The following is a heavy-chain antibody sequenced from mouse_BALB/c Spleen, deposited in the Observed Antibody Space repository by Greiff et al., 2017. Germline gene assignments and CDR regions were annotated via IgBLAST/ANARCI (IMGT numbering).Heavy chain of an antibody. J-gene: IGHJ4*01. CDR1: GFTFSDYY. D-gene: IGHD1-1*01. V-gene: IGHV5-4*02. CDR2: ISDGGSYT. Sequence: EVNLVESGGGLVKPGGSLKLSCAASGFTFSDYYMYWVRQTPEKRLEWVATISDGGSYTYYPDSVKGRFTISRDNAKNNLYLQMSSLKSEDTAMYYCARAYGRAMDYWGQGTSVTVSS. CDR3: ARAYGRAMDY.